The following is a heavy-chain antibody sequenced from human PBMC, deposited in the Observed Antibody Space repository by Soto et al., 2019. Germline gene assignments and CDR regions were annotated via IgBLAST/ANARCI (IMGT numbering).Heavy chain of an antibody. Sequence: PGGFLRLSCAASGFTFSAFWMTWVRQAPGKGLEWVANIKRDGSEEYYVDSVKGRFTISRDNAKNSLYLQMNSLRAEDTAVYYCARTAPGQLSNSWGQGTLVTVSS. CDR3: ARTAPGQLSNS. CDR2: IKRDGSEE. CDR1: GFTFSAFW. J-gene: IGHJ4*02. D-gene: IGHD2-2*01. V-gene: IGHV3-7*01.